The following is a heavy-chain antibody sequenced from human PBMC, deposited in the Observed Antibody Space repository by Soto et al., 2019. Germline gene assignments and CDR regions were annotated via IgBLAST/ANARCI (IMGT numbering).Heavy chain of an antibody. V-gene: IGHV1-18*01. J-gene: IGHJ4*02. CDR2: ISAHNGNT. CDR3: GRGRYGDY. Sequence: QVHLVQSGAEVKKPGASVKVSCKGSGYAFTTYGITWVRQAAGQGLEWMGWISAHNGNTNYAQKLQGRVTVTRDISTSTAYMELRSLRSDDTAVYYCGRGRYGDYWGQGALVTVSS. D-gene: IGHD1-1*01. CDR1: GYAFTTYG.